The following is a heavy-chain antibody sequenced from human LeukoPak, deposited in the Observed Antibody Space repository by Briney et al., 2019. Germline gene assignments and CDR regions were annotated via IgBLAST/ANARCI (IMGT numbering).Heavy chain of an antibody. V-gene: IGHV1-2*02. CDR3: AVGRGFAHGRLEE. CDR1: GYYFTGYY. CDR2: INPNNGGT. J-gene: IGHJ4*02. Sequence: ASVKVSCKASGYYFTGYYMQWVRQAPGQGLEWMGWINPNNGGTLYAQMFQGRVTMTRDTSNNTAHMELTGLTSDDTAVYFCAVGRGFAHGRLEEWGQGTLITVSS. D-gene: IGHD1-26*01.